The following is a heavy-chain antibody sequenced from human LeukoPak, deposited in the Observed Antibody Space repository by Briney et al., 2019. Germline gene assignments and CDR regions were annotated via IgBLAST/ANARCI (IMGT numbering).Heavy chain of an antibody. CDR1: GYTFTGYY. D-gene: IGHD2-2*01. V-gene: IGHV1-2*02. CDR3: ARDCSSTNYQGAFDT. Sequence: GASVKVSCKASGYTFTGYYMHWVRQAPGQGLEWMGWINPNSGGTNYAQKFQGRVTMTRDTSISTAYMELSRLRSDDTAVYYCARDCSSTNYQGAFDTWGQGTMVTVSS. J-gene: IGHJ3*02. CDR2: INPNSGGT.